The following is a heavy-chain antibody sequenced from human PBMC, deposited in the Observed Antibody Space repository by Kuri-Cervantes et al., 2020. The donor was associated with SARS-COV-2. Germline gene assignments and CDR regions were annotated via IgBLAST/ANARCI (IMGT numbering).Heavy chain of an antibody. CDR2: ISYDGSNK. J-gene: IGHJ6*02. V-gene: IGHV3-30*03. D-gene: IGHD2-15*01. CDR1: GFTFSSYG. Sequence: GGSLRLSCAASGFTFSSYGMHWVRQAPGKGLEWVAVISYDGSNKYYADSVKGRFTISRDNSKNTLYLQMNSLRAEDTAVYYCAAVYCSGGSCYSRYGMDVWGQGTTVTVSS. CDR3: AAVYCSGGSCYSRYGMDV.